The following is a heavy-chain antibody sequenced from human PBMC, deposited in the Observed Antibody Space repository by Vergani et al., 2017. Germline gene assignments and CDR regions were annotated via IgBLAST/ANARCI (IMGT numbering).Heavy chain of an antibody. D-gene: IGHD2-21*01. CDR3: ARENFFCGGDCYSWFDP. CDR1: GFTFSSYG. J-gene: IGHJ5*02. Sequence: VQLVESGGGVVQPGRSLRLSCAASGFTFSSYGMNWVRQAPGKGLEWVSSISSSSSYIYYADSVKGRFTISRDNAKNSLYLQMNSLRAEDTAVYYCARENFFCGGDCYSWFDPWGQGTLVTVSS. CDR2: ISSSSSYI. V-gene: IGHV3-21*01.